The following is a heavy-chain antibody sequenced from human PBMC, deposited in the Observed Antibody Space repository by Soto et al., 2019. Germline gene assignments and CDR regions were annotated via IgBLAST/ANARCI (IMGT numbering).Heavy chain of an antibody. V-gene: IGHV4-4*07. J-gene: IGHJ5*02. D-gene: IGHD3-3*01. CDR2: IYTSGST. Sequence: SETLSLTCTVPGGSISSYYWSWVRQPAGKGLEWIGRIYTSGSTNYNPSLKSRVTMSVDTSKNQFSLKLSSVTAADTAVYYCARELSPYYDFWSGYYPYNWFDPWGQGTLVTVSS. CDR3: ARELSPYYDFWSGYYPYNWFDP. CDR1: GGSISSYY.